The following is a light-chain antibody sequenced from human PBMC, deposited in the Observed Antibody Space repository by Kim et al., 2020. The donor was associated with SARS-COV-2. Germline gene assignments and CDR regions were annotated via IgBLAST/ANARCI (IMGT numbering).Light chain of an antibody. J-gene: IGKJ1*01. CDR2: GGS. CDR1: QSVSSSY. CDR3: QQYGSYRT. Sequence: LSPGERAPLSCRASQSVSSSYLAWYPQKTGQARRLLIYGGSSTATGIPDRFSGSGSEKDFTLTISRLEPEDVAVYYCQQYGSYRTFGQGTKVDIK. V-gene: IGKV3-20*01.